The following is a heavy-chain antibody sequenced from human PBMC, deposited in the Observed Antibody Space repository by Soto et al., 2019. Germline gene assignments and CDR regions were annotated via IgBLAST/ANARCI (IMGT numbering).Heavy chain of an antibody. D-gene: IGHD6-19*01. V-gene: IGHV4-59*01. Sequence: QVQLQESGPGLVKPSETLSLTCTVSGGSISSYYWSWIRQPPGKGLEWIGYIYYSGSTNYNPSLKSRVTISVDTSKNQFSLKLSSVTAADTAVYYCACTAHSSGWYSGGFDYWGQGTLVTVSS. CDR3: ACTAHSSGWYSGGFDY. CDR2: IYYSGST. J-gene: IGHJ4*02. CDR1: GGSISSYY.